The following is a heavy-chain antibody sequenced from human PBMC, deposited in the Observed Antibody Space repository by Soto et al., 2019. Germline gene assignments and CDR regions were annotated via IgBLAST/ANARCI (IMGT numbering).Heavy chain of an antibody. Sequence: ASVKVSCKASGYSFTDYHIHWVRQAPGQGLEWLGRINPKSGGTSTAQKFQGWVTMTTDTSISTASMELTRLTSDDTAIHYCARGDSTDCSNGVCSFFYNHDMDVWGQGTTVTVSS. CDR1: GYSFTDYH. V-gene: IGHV1-2*04. CDR3: ARGDSTDCSNGVCSFFYNHDMDV. J-gene: IGHJ6*02. CDR2: INPKSGGT. D-gene: IGHD2-8*01.